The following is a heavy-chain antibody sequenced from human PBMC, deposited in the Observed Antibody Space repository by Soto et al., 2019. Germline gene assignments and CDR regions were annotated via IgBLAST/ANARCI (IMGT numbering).Heavy chain of an antibody. CDR3: AITPPYCYDCSGYYGFDN. V-gene: IGHV1-69*06. D-gene: IGHD3-22*01. CDR1: GDIFDNYA. CDR2: ISPVIGTT. Sequence: ASVKVSCKASGDIFDNYAISGVRQAPGQGLEWLGGISPVIGTTHYAQRFQGRLTITADSSTMTTYMELSGLKSEDTAVYYCAITPPYCYDCSGYYGFDNWGRGTMVTV. J-gene: IGHJ3*02.